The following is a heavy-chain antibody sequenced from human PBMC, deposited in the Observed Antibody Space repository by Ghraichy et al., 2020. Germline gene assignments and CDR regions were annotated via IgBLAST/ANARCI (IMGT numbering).Heavy chain of an antibody. CDR2: VYFLGST. Sequence: SETLSLTCRVSGGSISTTRNEWAWIRQPPGKGLEWIGNVYFLGSTYYNPSLQSRVTISVDTSKDQFSLRLDSVTAADTALYYCARVNTLVRGGRGWFDPWGQGTLVIVSS. J-gene: IGHJ5*02. CDR1: GGSISTTRNE. V-gene: IGHV4-39*07. D-gene: IGHD3-10*01. CDR3: ARVNTLVRGGRGWFDP.